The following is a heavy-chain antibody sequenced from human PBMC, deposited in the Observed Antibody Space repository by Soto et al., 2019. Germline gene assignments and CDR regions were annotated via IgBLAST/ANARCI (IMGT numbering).Heavy chain of an antibody. CDR3: ARGRGYSGDDHYYYFDMDV. CDR1: GGAFNNYP. D-gene: IGHD5-12*01. V-gene: IGHV1-69*13. CDR2: SIPIRGTA. Sequence: SVKVSCKAAGGAFNNYPITWLRQAPGQGLEWMGGSIPIRGTANYAQKFQGRVTISVDESTSTAYMELSSLRSEDTAVYYCARGRGYSGDDHYYYFDMDVWGQGTTVTVSS. J-gene: IGHJ6*02.